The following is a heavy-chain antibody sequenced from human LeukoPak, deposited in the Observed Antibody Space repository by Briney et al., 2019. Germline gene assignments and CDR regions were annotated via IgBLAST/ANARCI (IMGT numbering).Heavy chain of an antibody. D-gene: IGHD2-2*01. CDR1: GDTLTELS. CDR2: FDPKEGER. J-gene: IGHJ4*01. CDR3: TTREIVVEPAATSLVRGVLWRSDF. Sequence: ASAKVSCKVSGDTLTELSMHWVRQAPGKGLEWMGGFDPKEGERVYAQNFQGRFTMTEDTSSGTAYMELNSLRSEDTAVYYCTTREIVVEPAATSLVRGVLWRSDFWGHGTLVTVSS. V-gene: IGHV1-24*01.